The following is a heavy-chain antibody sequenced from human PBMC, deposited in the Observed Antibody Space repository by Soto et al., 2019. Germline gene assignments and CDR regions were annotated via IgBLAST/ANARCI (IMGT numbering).Heavy chain of an antibody. Sequence: VASVKFSCKASGGTFSSYRINWVRQAPGQGLEWVGGIVPIYRTADYAQKFQGRVTITADESARTAYMELRGLKSQDTAVYYCARDSGAKLSSSWGQGTLVTVSS. V-gene: IGHV1-69*13. J-gene: IGHJ4*02. D-gene: IGHD6-13*01. CDR2: IVPIYRTA. CDR3: ARDSGAKLSSS. CDR1: GGTFSSYR.